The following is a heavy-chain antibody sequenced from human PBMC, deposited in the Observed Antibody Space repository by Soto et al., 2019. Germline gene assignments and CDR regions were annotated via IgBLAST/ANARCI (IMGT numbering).Heavy chain of an antibody. CDR3: ARGERITIFGVVIHDAFDI. J-gene: IGHJ3*02. CDR1: GFTFSSYS. CDR2: ISSSSSYI. Sequence: PGGSLRLSCAASGFTFSSYSMNWVRQAPGKGLEWVSSISSSSSYIYYADSVKGRFTISRDNAKNSLYLQMNSLRAEDTAVYYCARGERITIFGVVIHDAFDIWGQGTMVTVS. D-gene: IGHD3-3*01. V-gene: IGHV3-21*01.